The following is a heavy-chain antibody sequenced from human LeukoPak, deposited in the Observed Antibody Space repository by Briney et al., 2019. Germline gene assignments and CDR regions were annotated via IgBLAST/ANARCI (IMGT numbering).Heavy chain of an antibody. CDR3: ARDQDGSGKDAFDI. CDR1: GFTFSSYG. D-gene: IGHD3-10*01. J-gene: IGHJ3*02. V-gene: IGHV3-33*01. CDR2: IWYDGNNE. Sequence: GGSLRLSCAASGFTFSSYGMHWVRQAPGKGLEWVAVIWYDGNNEYYADSVKGRLTISRDNSKNTLYLQMNSLRAEDTAVFYCARDQDGSGKDAFDIWGQGTMVTVSS.